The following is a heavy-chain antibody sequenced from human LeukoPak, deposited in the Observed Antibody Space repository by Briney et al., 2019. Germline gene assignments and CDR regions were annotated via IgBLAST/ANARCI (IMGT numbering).Heavy chain of an antibody. V-gene: IGHV3-30-3*01. Sequence: PGGSLRLSCLASGFTFSNTWMNWVRQAPGKGLEWVAVISYDGSNKYYADSVKGRFTISRDNSKNTLYLQMNSLRAEDTAVYYCARVGSADTAMVTYFDYWGQGTLVTVSS. D-gene: IGHD5-18*01. CDR3: ARVGSADTAMVTYFDY. J-gene: IGHJ4*02. CDR1: GFTFSNTW. CDR2: ISYDGSNK.